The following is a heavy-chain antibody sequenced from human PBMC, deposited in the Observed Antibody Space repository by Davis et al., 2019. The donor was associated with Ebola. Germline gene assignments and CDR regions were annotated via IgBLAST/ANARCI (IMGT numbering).Heavy chain of an antibody. J-gene: IGHJ4*02. V-gene: IGHV3-7*03. CDR1: GFTFIGHW. CDR2: IKQDGSEK. Sequence: GGSLRLSCAASGFTFIGHWMSWVRQAPGKGLEWVANIKQDGSEKYYVDSVRGRFTISRDNAKNSLYLQMNSLRAEDTAVYYCARVVVGALYWGQGTLVTVSS. CDR3: ARVVVGALY. D-gene: IGHD2-21*01.